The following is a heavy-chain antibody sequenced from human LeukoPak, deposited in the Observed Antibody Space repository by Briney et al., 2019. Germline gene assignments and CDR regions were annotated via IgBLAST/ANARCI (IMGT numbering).Heavy chain of an antibody. J-gene: IGHJ4*02. CDR2: ISYDGSNK. V-gene: IGHV3-30*18. Sequence: GRSLRLSCAASGFTFSSYGMHWVRQAPGKGLEWVAVISYDGSNKYYADSVKGRFTISRDNSKNTLYLQMNSLRAEDTAVYYCAKDLDEYYFDYWGQGTLITVSS. D-gene: IGHD1-1*01. CDR1: GFTFSSYG. CDR3: AKDLDEYYFDY.